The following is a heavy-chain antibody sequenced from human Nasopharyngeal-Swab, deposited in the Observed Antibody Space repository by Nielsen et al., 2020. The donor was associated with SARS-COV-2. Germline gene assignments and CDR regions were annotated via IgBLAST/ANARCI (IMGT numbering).Heavy chain of an antibody. CDR1: GYTFTSYY. V-gene: IGHV1-46*01. CDR2: INPSGGST. D-gene: IGHD3-22*01. Sequence: ASVKVSCKASGYTFTSYYMHWVRQAPGQGLEWMGIINPSGGSTNYAQKFQGRVTITADKSTSTAYMELSSLRSEDTAVYYCARKGYDSNGYEDYFDYWGQGTLVTVSS. CDR3: ARKGYDSNGYEDYFDY. J-gene: IGHJ4*02.